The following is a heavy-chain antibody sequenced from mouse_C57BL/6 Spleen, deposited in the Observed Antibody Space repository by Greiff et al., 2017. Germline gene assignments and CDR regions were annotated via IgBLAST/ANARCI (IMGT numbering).Heavy chain of an antibody. CDR1: GYTFTDYN. CDR3: APFYYYSMAY. CDR2: ITPNNGGT. J-gene: IGHJ4*01. V-gene: IGHV1-22*01. Sequence: EVQLQQSGPELVKPGASVKMSCKASGYTFTDYNMHWVKQSHGKILEWIGYITPNNGGTSYNQKFKGTATLTVNKSSSTAYMELRSLTSEDSAVYYCAPFYYYSMAYWGQGTSVTVSS.